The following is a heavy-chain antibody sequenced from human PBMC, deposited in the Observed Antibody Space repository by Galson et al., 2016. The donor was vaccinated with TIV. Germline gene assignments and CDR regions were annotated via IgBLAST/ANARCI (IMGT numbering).Heavy chain of an antibody. D-gene: IGHD5-18*01. V-gene: IGHV1-69*13. Sequence: SVKVSCKASGGSFSTHTFNWVRQAPGQGLEWMGGIVPLFRTTNYAQKFQGRVTFTADESSSTAYMEVSRLTSDDTAVYCCAKDRNTALDTYYYYYGMDVWGQGTTVTVSS. CDR1: GGSFSTHT. J-gene: IGHJ6*02. CDR3: AKDRNTALDTYYYYYGMDV. CDR2: IVPLFRTT.